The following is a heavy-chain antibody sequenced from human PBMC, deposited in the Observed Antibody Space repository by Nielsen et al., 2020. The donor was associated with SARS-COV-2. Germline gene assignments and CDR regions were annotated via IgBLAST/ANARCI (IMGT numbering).Heavy chain of an antibody. V-gene: IGHV3-7*01. J-gene: IGHJ4*02. CDR1: GFTFDDYG. CDR3: AIRVY. CDR2: IKQDGSEK. Sequence: GGSLRLSCAASGFTFDDYGMSWVRQAPGKGLEWVANIKQDGSEKYYVDSVKGRFTISRDNAKNSLYLQMNSLRAEDTAVYYCAIRVYWGQGTLVTVSS.